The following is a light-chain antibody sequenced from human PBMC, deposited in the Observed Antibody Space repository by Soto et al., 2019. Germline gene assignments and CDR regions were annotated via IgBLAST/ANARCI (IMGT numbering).Light chain of an antibody. CDR3: SSYTSSSTPVV. CDR2: EVS. CDR1: SSDVGSYNR. V-gene: IGLV2-18*02. Sequence: QSVLTQPPSVSGSPGQSVTISCTGTSSDVGSYNRVSWYQQPPGTAPKLMIYEVSNRPSGVPDRFSWSKSGNTASLTISGLQAEDEADYYCSSYTSSSTPVVFGGGTKLTVL. J-gene: IGLJ2*01.